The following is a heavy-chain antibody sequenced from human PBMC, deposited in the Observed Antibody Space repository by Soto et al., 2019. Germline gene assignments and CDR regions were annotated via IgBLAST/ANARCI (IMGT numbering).Heavy chain of an antibody. CDR3: ARAVGLAARLDY. D-gene: IGHD6-6*01. CDR2: IYYSGST. J-gene: IGHJ4*02. CDR1: GDSISSGDYH. Sequence: SETLSLTCIVSGDSISSGDYHWSWIRQHPGKGLEWIGYIYYSGSTYYNPSLKSRVTISIDASENQFSLKLTSVTAADTAVYYCARAVGLAARLDYWGPGTLVTVSS. V-gene: IGHV4-31*03.